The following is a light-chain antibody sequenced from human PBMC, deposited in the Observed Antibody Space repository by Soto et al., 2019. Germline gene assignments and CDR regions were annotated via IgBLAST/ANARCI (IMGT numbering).Light chain of an antibody. V-gene: IGKV3-15*01. Sequence: EIVMTQSPATLSVSPGERATPSCRASQSVSSNLAWYQQKPGQAPRLLIYGESARATGIPARFSGSGSGTDSTLTISSLEPEDFAVYYCQQRSNWPPTFGQGTKVDIK. CDR2: GES. CDR1: QSVSSN. CDR3: QQRSNWPPT. J-gene: IGKJ1*01.